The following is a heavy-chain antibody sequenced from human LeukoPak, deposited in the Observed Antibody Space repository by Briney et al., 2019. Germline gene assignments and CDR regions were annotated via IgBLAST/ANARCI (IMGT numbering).Heavy chain of an antibody. J-gene: IGHJ4*02. CDR2: IDWSGAAS. CDR1: GLSNADYG. V-gene: IGHV3-20*04. CDR3: ARDLSATWYSLGY. D-gene: IGHD2-21*02. Sequence: GGSLRLSCAGAGLSNADYGMSWVRQVPGKGLEWVSGIDWSGAASEYADSVKGRFTISRDNAKNSLYLQMNTLRPEDTGVYYCARDLSATWYSLGYWGQGTLVTVSS.